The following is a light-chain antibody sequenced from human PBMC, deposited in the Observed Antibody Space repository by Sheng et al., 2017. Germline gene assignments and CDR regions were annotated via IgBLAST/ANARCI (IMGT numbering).Light chain of an antibody. J-gene: IGLJ2*01. CDR3: QSTDSGGSYVA. CDR1: TLAKQF. CDR2: KDN. V-gene: IGLV3-25*03. Sequence: SYELTQPPSVSVSPGQTARITCSGDTLAKQFGYWYQQKPGQAPVLVMYKDNERSSGIPERFSGSSSGTTVTLTISGVQAQDEADYYCQSTDSGGSYVAFGGGTKLTVL.